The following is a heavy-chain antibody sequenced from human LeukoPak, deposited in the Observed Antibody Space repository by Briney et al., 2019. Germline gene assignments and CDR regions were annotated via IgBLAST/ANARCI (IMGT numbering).Heavy chain of an antibody. V-gene: IGHV1-2*02. CDR3: ARVESSVTAYYFDY. Sequence: GASVKVSCEASGYTFTGYYMHWVRQAPGQGLEWMGWINPNSGGTNYAQKFQGRVTMTRDTSISTAYMELSRLRSDDTAVYYRARVESSVTAYYFDYWGQGTLVTVSS. J-gene: IGHJ4*02. CDR2: INPNSGGT. D-gene: IGHD4-17*01. CDR1: GYTFTGYY.